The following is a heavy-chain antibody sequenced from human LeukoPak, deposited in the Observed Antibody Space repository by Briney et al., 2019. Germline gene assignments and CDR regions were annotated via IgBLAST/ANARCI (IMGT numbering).Heavy chain of an antibody. CDR1: GFTFSSYA. CDR3: ARGKWVFDY. CDR2: ISYDGSNK. Sequence: GGSLRLSCAASGFTFSSYAMHWVRQAPGKGLEWVAVISYDGSNKYYADSVKGRFTISRDNSKNTLYLQMNSLRAEDTAVYYCARGKWVFDYWGQGTLVTVSS. D-gene: IGHD1-26*01. J-gene: IGHJ4*02. V-gene: IGHV3-30*04.